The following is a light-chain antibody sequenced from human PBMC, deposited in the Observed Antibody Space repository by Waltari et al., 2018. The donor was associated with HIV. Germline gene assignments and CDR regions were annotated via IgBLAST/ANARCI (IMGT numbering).Light chain of an antibody. CDR2: EVS. V-gene: IGLV2-14*01. CDR3: TSYTSSSIPVV. Sequence: QSALTQPASVSGSPGQSITLSCTGTSSDVGGYTYVSWYQQHPGKAPKLMIYEVSNRPSGVSNRFSGSKSGNTASLTISGLQAEDEADYYCTSYTSSSIPVVFGGGTKLTVL. J-gene: IGLJ2*01. CDR1: SSDVGGYTY.